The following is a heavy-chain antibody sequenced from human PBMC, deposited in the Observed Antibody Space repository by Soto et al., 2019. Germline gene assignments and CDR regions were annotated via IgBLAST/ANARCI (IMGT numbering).Heavy chain of an antibody. CDR1: GYTFSSYG. D-gene: IGHD3-9*01. CDR3: ARGHDILRYFDYGMDV. CDR2: TSGYNGKT. J-gene: IGHJ6*02. V-gene: IGHV1-18*01. Sequence: ASVKVSCKASGYTFSSYGISWVRQAPGQGLEWMGWTSGYNGKTNYAQKFQGWVTMTRDTSISTAYMELSRLRSDDTAVYYCARGHDILRYFDYGMDVWGQGTTVTVSS.